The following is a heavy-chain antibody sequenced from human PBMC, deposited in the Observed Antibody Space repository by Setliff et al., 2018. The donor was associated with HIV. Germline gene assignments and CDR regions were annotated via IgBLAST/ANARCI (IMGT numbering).Heavy chain of an antibody. Sequence: KTSETLSLTCSVSGCSIRRSSYSWGWVRQAPGKGLQCIGILYYGESKYYYPSLQSRVTMSIDSSRNQFSLRLKSVTAADTGLYFCARLGPHLDLWGQGRLVTVSS. CDR3: ARLGPHLDL. CDR2: LYYGESK. V-gene: IGHV4-39*01. J-gene: IGHJ5*02. D-gene: IGHD3-16*01. CDR1: GCSIRRSSYS.